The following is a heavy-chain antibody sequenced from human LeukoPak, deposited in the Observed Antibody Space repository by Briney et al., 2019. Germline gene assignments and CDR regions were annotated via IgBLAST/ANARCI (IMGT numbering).Heavy chain of an antibody. V-gene: IGHV4-4*02. J-gene: IGHJ4*02. CDR3: ARLYCSSTSCYEDN. Sequence: PSGTLSLTCAVSGGSISSSNWWSWVRQPPGKGLEWIGEIYHSGSTNYNPSLKSRVTISVDKSKNQFSLKQSSVTAADTAVYYCARLYCSSTSCYEDNWGQGTLVTVSS. CDR1: GGSISSSNW. D-gene: IGHD2-2*01. CDR2: IYHSGST.